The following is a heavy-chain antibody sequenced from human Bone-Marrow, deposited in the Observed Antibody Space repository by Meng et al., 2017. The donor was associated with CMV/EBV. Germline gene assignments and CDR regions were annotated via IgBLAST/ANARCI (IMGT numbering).Heavy chain of an antibody. CDR2: INPNSGGT. CDR1: GYTFTGYY. CDR3: ARDGRDPKITYYYDSSGYSPDY. V-gene: IGHV1-2*02. J-gene: IGHJ4*02. Sequence: ASVKVSCKASGYTFTGYYMHWVRQAPGQGLEWMGWINPNSGGTNYAQKFQGRVTMTRDTSISTAYMELSRLRSDDTAVYYWARDGRDPKITYYYDSSGYSPDYWGQGTLVTVSS. D-gene: IGHD3-22*01.